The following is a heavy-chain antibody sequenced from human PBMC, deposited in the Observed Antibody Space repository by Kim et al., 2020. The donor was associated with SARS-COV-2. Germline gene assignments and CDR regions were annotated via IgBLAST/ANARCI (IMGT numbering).Heavy chain of an antibody. J-gene: IGHJ4*02. V-gene: IGHV1-69*13. D-gene: IGHD3-22*01. Sequence: SVKVSCKASGGTFSSYAISWVRQAPGQGLEWMGGIIPIFGTANYAQKFQGRVTITADESTSTAYMELSSLRSEDTAVYYCARDPMGYYDSSGYYYGLDYWGQGTLVTVSS. CDR1: GGTFSSYA. CDR3: ARDPMGYYDSSGYYYGLDY. CDR2: IIPIFGTA.